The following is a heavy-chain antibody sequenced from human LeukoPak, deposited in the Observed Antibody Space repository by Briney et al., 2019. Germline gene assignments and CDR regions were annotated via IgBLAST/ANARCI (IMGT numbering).Heavy chain of an antibody. J-gene: IGHJ6*02. Sequence: PSETLSLTCTVSGGSVSSGSYYWSWIRQPPGKGLEWIGYIYYSGSTNYNPSLKSRVTISVDTSKNQFSLKLSSVTAADTAVYYCATGPITIFGVVTKEDYYYYGMDVWGQGTTVTVSS. CDR2: IYYSGST. D-gene: IGHD3-3*01. V-gene: IGHV4-61*01. CDR3: ATGPITIFGVVTKEDYYYYGMDV. CDR1: GGSVSSGSYY.